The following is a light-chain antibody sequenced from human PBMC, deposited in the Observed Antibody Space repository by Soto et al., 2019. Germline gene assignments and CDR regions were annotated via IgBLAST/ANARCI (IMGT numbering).Light chain of an antibody. CDR3: QQYEKWPPSIT. J-gene: IGKJ5*01. Sequence: PGLRVTLSFRASQSVSSSYLTWYQQKPGQAPRLLIYGASTRATSIPARFSGSGSGTEFTLTISSLQSEDFAVYYCQQYEKWPPSITFGQGTRLEIK. CDR1: QSVSSSY. CDR2: GAS. V-gene: IGKV3D-15*01.